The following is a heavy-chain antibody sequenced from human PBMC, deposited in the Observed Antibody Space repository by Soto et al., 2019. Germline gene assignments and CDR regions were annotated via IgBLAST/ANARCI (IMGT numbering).Heavy chain of an antibody. CDR3: AIHVYASGTHFDY. CDR2: IHSSGST. J-gene: IGHJ4*02. D-gene: IGHD3-10*01. Sequence: QVQLQESGPGLVKSSETLSLTCTVSGGSISNYFWSWIRQPPGKGLEWIGYIHSSGSTHYNPSLQSRVTISLDTSKNQFSLKLSSVTAADRAVYFCAIHVYASGTHFDYLGQGTLVTVSS. V-gene: IGHV4-59*08. CDR1: GGSISNYF.